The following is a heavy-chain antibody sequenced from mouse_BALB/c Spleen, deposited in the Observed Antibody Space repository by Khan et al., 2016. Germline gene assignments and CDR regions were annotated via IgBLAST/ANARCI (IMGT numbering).Heavy chain of an antibody. V-gene: IGHV9-3-1*01. Sequence: QIQLVQSGPELKKPGKTVKISCKASGYTFINYGMNWVKQAPGKGLKWMGWINTYSGESTYADDFKGRFAFSLETSANTAYLQINNLKNEDTATYFGARYRYYYGSSRYFDVWGAGTTVTVSS. D-gene: IGHD1-1*01. CDR2: INTYSGES. CDR1: GYTFINYG. J-gene: IGHJ1*01. CDR3: ARYRYYYGSSRYFDV.